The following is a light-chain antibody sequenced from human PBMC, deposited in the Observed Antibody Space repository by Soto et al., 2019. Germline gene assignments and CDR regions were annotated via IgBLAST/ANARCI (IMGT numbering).Light chain of an antibody. J-gene: IGLJ1*01. V-gene: IGLV2-11*01. Sequence: QSALTRPLSVSGSPGQSVAVSCTGTDNDVGAYDHVSWYQRSPDKAPRLLIFDVSKRPSGVPDRFSGSKSGNTASLTISGLQAEDEADYSCCSSAGTYTFVFGTGTKVTVL. CDR1: DNDVGAYDH. CDR2: DVS. CDR3: CSSAGTYTFV.